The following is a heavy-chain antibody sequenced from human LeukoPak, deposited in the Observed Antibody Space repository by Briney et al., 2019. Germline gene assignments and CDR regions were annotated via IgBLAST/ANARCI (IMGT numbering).Heavy chain of an antibody. CDR2: IRSKAYGGTT. CDR1: GFTFGDYA. Sequence: GGSLRLSCTASGFTFGDYAMSWFRQAPGKGLEWVGFIRSKAYGGTTEYAASVKGRFTISRDDSKSIAYLQMNSLKTEDAAVYYCTNYGYLYDAFDIWGQGTMVTVSS. V-gene: IGHV3-49*03. J-gene: IGHJ3*02. CDR3: TNYGYLYDAFDI. D-gene: IGHD3-10*01.